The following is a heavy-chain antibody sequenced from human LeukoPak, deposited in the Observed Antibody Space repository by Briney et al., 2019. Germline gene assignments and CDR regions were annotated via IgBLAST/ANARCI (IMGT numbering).Heavy chain of an antibody. V-gene: IGHV3-23*01. J-gene: IGHJ4*02. CDR3: ARDHLGDSYSDF. Sequence: PGGSLRLSCAASGFKFDDYAMTWVRQAPGKGLEWVSVISASGVSTYYGDSVKGRFTISRDNSKNTLHLQMNSLRAEDTAVYYCARDHLGDSYSDFWGQGTLVTVSS. CDR1: GFKFDDYA. CDR2: ISASGVST. D-gene: IGHD3-10*01.